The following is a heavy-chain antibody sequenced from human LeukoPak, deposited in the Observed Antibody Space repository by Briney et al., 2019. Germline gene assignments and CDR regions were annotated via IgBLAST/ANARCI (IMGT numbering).Heavy chain of an antibody. CDR3: ARIQGRWLANFDY. CDR1: GGSFSGYY. J-gene: IGHJ4*02. D-gene: IGHD6-19*01. Sequence: DPSETLSLTCAVYGGSFSGYYWSWFRQPPGKGLEWIGEINHSGSTNYNPSLKSRVTISVDTSKNQFSLKLSSVTAADTAVYYCARIQGRWLANFDYWGQGTLVTVSS. V-gene: IGHV4-34*01. CDR2: INHSGST.